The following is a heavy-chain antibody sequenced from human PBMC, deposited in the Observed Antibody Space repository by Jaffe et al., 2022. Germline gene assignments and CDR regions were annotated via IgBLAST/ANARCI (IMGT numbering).Heavy chain of an antibody. CDR2: INPSGGST. Sequence: QVQLVQSGAEVKKPGASVKVSCKASGYTFTSYYMHWVRQAPGQGLEWMGIINPSGGSTSYAQKFQGRVTMTRDTSTSTVYMELSSLRSEDTAVYYCARDRGFVITMVRGVHRGGNWFDPWGQGTLVTVSS. CDR3: ARDRGFVITMVRGVHRGGNWFDP. D-gene: IGHD3-10*01. J-gene: IGHJ5*02. CDR1: GYTFTSYY. V-gene: IGHV1-46*01.